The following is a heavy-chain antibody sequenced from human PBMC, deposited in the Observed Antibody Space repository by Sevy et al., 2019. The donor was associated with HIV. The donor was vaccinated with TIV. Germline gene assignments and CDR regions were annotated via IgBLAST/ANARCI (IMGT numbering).Heavy chain of an antibody. CDR2: ISDDERNR. CDR1: GFRLSDYW. Sequence: GGSLRLSCVASGFRLSDYWMHWVRQVPGKGLIWASRISDDERNRGYAESVRGRFTISRDDAKNTLYLQMNSLRVEDTGIYFCARINPSIPVPGSLRSDPWGQGTRVTVSS. CDR3: ARINPSIPVPGSLRSDP. V-gene: IGHV3-74*01. J-gene: IGHJ5*02. D-gene: IGHD6-19*01.